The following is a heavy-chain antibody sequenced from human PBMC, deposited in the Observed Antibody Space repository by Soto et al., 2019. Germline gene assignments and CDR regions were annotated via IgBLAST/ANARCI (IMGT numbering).Heavy chain of an antibody. V-gene: IGHV1-69*01. CDR1: GGTFSSYA. CDR2: IIPMYGPA. D-gene: IGHD3-10*01. CDR3: ARVTSMVRGVIDNGFDP. J-gene: IGHJ5*02. Sequence: QVPLVQSGAEVKKPGSSVTVSCKASGGTFSSYAIHWVRQAPGQGLEWMGGIIPMYGPAKYAQRFQGRVTITEDESTTTVYREVTSVTSQDTAVYYGARVTSMVRGVIDNGFDPWGHGTLVTVSS.